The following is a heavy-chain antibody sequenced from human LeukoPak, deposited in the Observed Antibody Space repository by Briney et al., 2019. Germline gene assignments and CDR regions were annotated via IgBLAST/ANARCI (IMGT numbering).Heavy chain of an antibody. D-gene: IGHD3-22*01. CDR1: GFMFSSYG. J-gene: IGHJ4*02. CDR2: MTGSGGST. V-gene: IGHV3-23*01. Sequence: GGSLRLSCAASGFMFSSYGMSWVRQAPGKGLEWVSAMTGSGGSTYYADSVKGRFTISRDNSKNTLYLQMNSLRAEDTAVYYCAKDRGYYDSSGSLIWGQGTLVTVSS. CDR3: AKDRGYYDSSGSLI.